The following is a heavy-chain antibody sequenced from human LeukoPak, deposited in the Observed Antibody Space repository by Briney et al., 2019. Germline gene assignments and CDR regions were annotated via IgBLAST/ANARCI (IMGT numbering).Heavy chain of an antibody. CDR3: ARGVSYYDFWSGLPYFDY. CDR2: IYYSGST. D-gene: IGHD3-3*01. Sequence: SETLSLTCTVSGGSISSYYWSWIRQPPGKGLEWIGYIYYSGSTNYNPSLKSRVTISVDTSKNQFSLKLSSVTAADTAVYYCARGVSYYDFWSGLPYFDYWGQGTLVTVSS. CDR1: GGSISSYY. V-gene: IGHV4-59*01. J-gene: IGHJ4*02.